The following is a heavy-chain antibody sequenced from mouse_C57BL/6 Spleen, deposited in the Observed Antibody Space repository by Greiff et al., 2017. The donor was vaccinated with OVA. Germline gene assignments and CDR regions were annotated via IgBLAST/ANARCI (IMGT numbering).Heavy chain of an antibody. V-gene: IGHV1-62-2*01. CDR1: GYTFTEYT. Sequence: QVQLQQSGAELVKPGASVKLSCKASGYTFTEYTIHWVKQRSGQGLEWIGWFYPGSGSIKYNEKFKDKATLTADKSSSTVYMELSRLTSEDSAVYFCARHEAPFITTVDYFDYWGQGTTLTVSS. J-gene: IGHJ2*01. CDR3: ARHEAPFITTVDYFDY. D-gene: IGHD1-1*01. CDR2: FYPGSGSI.